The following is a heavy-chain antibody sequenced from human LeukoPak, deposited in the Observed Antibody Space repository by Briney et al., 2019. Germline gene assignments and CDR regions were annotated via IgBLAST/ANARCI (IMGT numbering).Heavy chain of an antibody. CDR1: GGSFSGYY. Sequence: PSETLSLTCAVYGGSFSGYYWSWIRQPPGKGLEWIGEINHSGSTNYNPSPKSRVTISVDTSKNQFSLKLSSVTAADTAVYYCARGRRFIDYYGSGSSVSAEYFQHWGQGTLVTVSS. D-gene: IGHD3-10*01. CDR3: ARGRRFIDYYGSGSSVSAEYFQH. CDR2: INHSGST. J-gene: IGHJ1*01. V-gene: IGHV4-34*01.